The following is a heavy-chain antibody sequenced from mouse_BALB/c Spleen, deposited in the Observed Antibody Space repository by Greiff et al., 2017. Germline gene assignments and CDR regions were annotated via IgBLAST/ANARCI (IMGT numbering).Heavy chain of an antibody. D-gene: IGHD2-1*01. J-gene: IGHJ4*01. CDR3: ARLFYGNYAPYYAMDY. CDR2: ISSGGSYT. CDR1: GFTFSSYG. V-gene: IGHV5-6*01. Sequence: EVQVVESGGDLVKPGGSLKLSCAASGFTFSSYGMSWVRQTPDKRLEWVATISSGGSYTYYPDSVKGRFTISRDNAKNTLYLQMSSLKSEDTAMYYCARLFYGNYAPYYAMDYWGQGTSVTVSS.